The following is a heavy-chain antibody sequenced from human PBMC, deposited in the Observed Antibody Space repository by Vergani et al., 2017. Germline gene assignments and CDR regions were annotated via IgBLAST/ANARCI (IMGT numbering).Heavy chain of an antibody. J-gene: IGHJ6*02. Sequence: EVQLVESGGGVVRPGGSLRLSCAASGFKFDDYGMSWVRQGPGKGLEWVSGINWKGGSTGYADSVKGRFTIFRDNAKNSLYLQMNSLRAEDTALYYCARDHFDILKQSVSLSYGMDVWGQGTTVTVAS. V-gene: IGHV3-20*04. CDR2: INWKGGST. CDR1: GFKFDDYG. D-gene: IGHD3-9*01. CDR3: ARDHFDILKQSVSLSYGMDV.